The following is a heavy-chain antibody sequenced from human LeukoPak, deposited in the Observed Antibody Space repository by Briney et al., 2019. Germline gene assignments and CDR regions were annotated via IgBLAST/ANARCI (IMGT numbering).Heavy chain of an antibody. Sequence: GESLRISCKGSGYSFTSYWISWVRQMPGKGLEWMGRIDPSDSYTNYSPSFQGHVTISAAKSISTAYLQWSSLKASDTAMYYCARHMGDIVVVPAAKNWFDPWGQGTLVTVSS. V-gene: IGHV5-10-1*01. CDR3: ARHMGDIVVVPAAKNWFDP. CDR2: IDPSDSYT. CDR1: GYSFTSYW. J-gene: IGHJ5*02. D-gene: IGHD2-2*01.